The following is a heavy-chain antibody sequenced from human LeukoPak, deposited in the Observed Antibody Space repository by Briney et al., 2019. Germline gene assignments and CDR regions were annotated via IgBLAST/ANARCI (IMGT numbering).Heavy chain of an antibody. CDR3: ASRYGSGGYGFDF. CDR2: YYYGGST. J-gene: IGHJ4*02. D-gene: IGHD3-10*01. Sequence: SETLSLTCTVSGASISTYYWTWIRQPPGKGLEWIGYYYYGGSTEYNPSLKRRATISVDPLKKQFSLKLSSVTAADTAVYYCASRYGSGGYGFDFWGQGTLVTVSS. CDR1: GASISTYY. V-gene: IGHV4-59*01.